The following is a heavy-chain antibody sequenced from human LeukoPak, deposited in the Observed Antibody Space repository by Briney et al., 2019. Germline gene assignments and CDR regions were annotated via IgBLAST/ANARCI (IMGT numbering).Heavy chain of an antibody. V-gene: IGHV1-69*13. Sequence: SVKVSCKASGYIFTNFAMNWVRQAPGQGLEWMGGIIPIFGTANYAQKFQGRVTITADESTSTAYMELSSLRSEDTAVYYCARAVVVTTWGYYYYMDVWGKGTTVTISS. CDR2: IIPIFGTA. J-gene: IGHJ6*03. CDR3: ARAVVVTTWGYYYYMDV. D-gene: IGHD2-21*02. CDR1: GYIFTNFA.